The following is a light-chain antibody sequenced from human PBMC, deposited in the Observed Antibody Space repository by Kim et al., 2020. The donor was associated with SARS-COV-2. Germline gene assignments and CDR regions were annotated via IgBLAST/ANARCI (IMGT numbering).Light chain of an antibody. CDR2: AAS. CDR1: QYIINY. Sequence: SASVGDSVTITCRSSQYIINYLNWYQQTPGKAPKLLIYAASTLKSGVPSRFSGSGSGTDFTLTISSLQPEDFAIYYCQQSYHTPRTFGQGTKLEI. CDR3: QQSYHTPRT. V-gene: IGKV1-39*01. J-gene: IGKJ2*01.